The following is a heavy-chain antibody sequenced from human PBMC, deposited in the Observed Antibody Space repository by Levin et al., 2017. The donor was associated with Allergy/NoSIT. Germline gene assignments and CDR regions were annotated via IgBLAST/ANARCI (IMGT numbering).Heavy chain of an antibody. V-gene: IGHV3-7*01. J-gene: IGHJ4*02. CDR2: IKQDGSEK. CDR1: RFPFSTYW. Sequence: GESLKISCAASRFPFSTYWMSWVRQAPERGLEWVANIKQDGSEKYYVDSMKGRFTISRDNAKSSLYLQMNSLRAEDTAVYYCATSPTRDRRPAYWGQGTMVTVSS. D-gene: IGHD6-6*01. CDR3: ATSPTRDRRPAY.